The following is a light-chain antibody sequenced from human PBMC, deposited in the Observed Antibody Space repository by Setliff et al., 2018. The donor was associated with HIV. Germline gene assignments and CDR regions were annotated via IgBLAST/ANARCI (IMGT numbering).Light chain of an antibody. Sequence: QSALTQPPSASGTPGQRVTISCSGSSSNIGSNTVNWYQQIPGTAPKLLIYNNSQRPSGVPDRFSGSKSGTSASLAISGLQSEDEADYYCSAWDDSLNGYVFGTGTKV. CDR2: NNS. CDR3: SAWDDSLNGYV. V-gene: IGLV1-44*01. J-gene: IGLJ1*01. CDR1: SSNIGSNT.